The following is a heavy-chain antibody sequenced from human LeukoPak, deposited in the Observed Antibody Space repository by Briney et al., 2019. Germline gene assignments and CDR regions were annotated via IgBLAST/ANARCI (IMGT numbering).Heavy chain of an antibody. CDR2: IWYDGSNK. D-gene: IGHD3-22*01. V-gene: IGHV3-33*06. CDR3: AKECGRDYDDRAFDL. Sequence: GGSLRLSCAASGFTFSSYGMHWVRQAPGKGLEWVAVIWYDGSNKYYADSVKGRFTISRDNSKNTLYLQMSSLTAEDTAVYYCAKECGRDYDDRAFDLWGQGTMVTVSS. CDR1: GFTFSSYG. J-gene: IGHJ3*01.